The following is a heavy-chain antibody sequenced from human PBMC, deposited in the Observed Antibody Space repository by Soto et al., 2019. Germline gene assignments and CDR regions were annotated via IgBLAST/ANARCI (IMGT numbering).Heavy chain of an antibody. CDR2: IYYSGST. Sequence: QVQLQESGPGLVKPSQTLSLTCTVSGGSISSGGYYWSWIRQHPGKGLEWIGYIYYSGSTYYNPSLKSRVTISVHTSKNQFSLKLNSVTAADTAVYYCAREGRTGYTFGLDYWGQGTLVTVSS. CDR1: GGSISSGGYY. V-gene: IGHV4-31*03. CDR3: AREGRTGYTFGLDY. D-gene: IGHD5-18*01. J-gene: IGHJ4*02.